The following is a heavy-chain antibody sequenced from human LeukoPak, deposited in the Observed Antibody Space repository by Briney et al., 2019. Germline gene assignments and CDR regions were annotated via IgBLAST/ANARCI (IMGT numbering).Heavy chain of an antibody. CDR3: AADPYDYGDYVLGY. Sequence: SVKVSCKASGFTFTSSAVQWIRHARGQRLEWIGWIVVGSGNTNYAQKFQERVTITRDMSTSTAYMELSSLRSEDTAVYYCAADPYDYGDYVLGYWGQGTLVTDSS. CDR1: GFTFTSSA. J-gene: IGHJ4*02. V-gene: IGHV1-58*01. CDR2: IVVGSGNT. D-gene: IGHD4-17*01.